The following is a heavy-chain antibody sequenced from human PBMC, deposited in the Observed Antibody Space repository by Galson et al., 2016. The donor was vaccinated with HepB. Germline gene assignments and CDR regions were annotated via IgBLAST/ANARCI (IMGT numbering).Heavy chain of an antibody. CDR2: ITYDGSNK. V-gene: IGHV3-30*04. J-gene: IGHJ6*02. Sequence: SLRLSCATSGFTFSSHAMHWVRQAPGKGLEWVAVITYDGSNKYYGDSVKGRFTISRDNSRNTLNLQMNSLRPEDTAVYYCARLKRGTKPWFYYGMDVWGQGTTVTVSS. CDR1: GFTFSSHA. D-gene: IGHD3-22*01. CDR3: ARLKRGTKPWFYYGMDV.